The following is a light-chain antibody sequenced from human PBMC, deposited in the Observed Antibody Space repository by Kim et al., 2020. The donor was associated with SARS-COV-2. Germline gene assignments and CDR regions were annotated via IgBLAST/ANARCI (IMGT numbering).Light chain of an antibody. CDR1: SSDGGGYNY. CDR3: SSYTSSSTPV. J-gene: IGLJ2*01. Sequence: GHSITISYTDTSSDGGGYNYVTWYQQHPGKAPKLKIYDVSNRPSGVSNRFSGYKSGNTASLTISSLQAEDEADYYCSSYTSSSTPVFGGGTQLTVL. CDR2: DVS. V-gene: IGLV2-14*03.